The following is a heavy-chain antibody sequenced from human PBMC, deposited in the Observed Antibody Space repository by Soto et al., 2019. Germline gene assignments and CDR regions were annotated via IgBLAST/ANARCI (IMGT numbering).Heavy chain of an antibody. CDR3: ARAHPLGAQLVTWFDP. V-gene: IGHV1-69*13. Sequence: SVKVSCKASGGTFSSYAISWVRQAPGQGLEWMGGIIPIFGTANYAQKFQGRVTITADESTSTAYMELSSLRSEDTAVYYFARAHPLGAQLVTWFDPWGQGTLVTVSS. D-gene: IGHD6-6*01. J-gene: IGHJ5*02. CDR2: IIPIFGTA. CDR1: GGTFSSYA.